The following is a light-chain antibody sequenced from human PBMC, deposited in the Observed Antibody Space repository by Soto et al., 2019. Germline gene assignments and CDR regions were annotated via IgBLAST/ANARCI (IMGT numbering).Light chain of an antibody. J-gene: IGKJ1*01. CDR1: QSISTW. Sequence: DIQMTQSPSTVSASVGDRVTITCRASQSISTWLAWYQQKPGKAPKLLIYKASSLESGVPSRFSGSGSGTEFTLTISSLQPDDFATYYFQQYNSYSGTFGQGTKVEIK. V-gene: IGKV1-5*03. CDR2: KAS. CDR3: QQYNSYSGT.